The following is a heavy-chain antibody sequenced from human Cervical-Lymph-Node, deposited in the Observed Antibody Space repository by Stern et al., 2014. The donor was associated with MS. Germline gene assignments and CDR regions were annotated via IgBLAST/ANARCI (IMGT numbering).Heavy chain of an antibody. V-gene: IGHV1-18*01. Sequence: QVQLVESGAEVKKPGASVKVSCKASGYTFTGYGISWVRQAPVQGLEWMGWISASNGNTKYAQKFQGRVTMTTDTSTSTAYMELRSLTSDDTAVYYCARRGMNYGMDVWGQGTTVTVSS. CDR3: ARRGMNYGMDV. D-gene: IGHD6-13*01. CDR1: GYTFTGYG. J-gene: IGHJ6*02. CDR2: ISASNGNT.